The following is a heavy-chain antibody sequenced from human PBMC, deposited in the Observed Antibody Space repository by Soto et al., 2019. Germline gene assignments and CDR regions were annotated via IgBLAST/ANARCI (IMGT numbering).Heavy chain of an antibody. V-gene: IGHV3-11*01. CDR3: ARDSGKTPDY. CDR2: ISVSSSTT. CDR1: GFTFTDYY. J-gene: IGHJ4*02. Sequence: PGGSLRLSCVASGFTFTDYYMTWMRQAPGKGPEWVAYISVSSSTTYYADSVRGRFTVSRDNAKSSLSLQMDSLTVEDTAVYYCARDSGKTPDYWGQGTLVTVSS.